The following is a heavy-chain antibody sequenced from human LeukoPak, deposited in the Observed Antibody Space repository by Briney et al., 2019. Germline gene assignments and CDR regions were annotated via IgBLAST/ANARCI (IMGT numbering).Heavy chain of an antibody. CDR3: AKAANYDKPYYFDY. CDR1: GFTFSTYW. D-gene: IGHD3-9*01. V-gene: IGHV3-7*01. J-gene: IGHJ4*02. Sequence: PGGSLRLSCAASGFTFSTYWMTWVRQAPGKGLEWVANIKEDGSEKYYVDSVKGRFTISRDNAKNSLYLQMNSLRAEDTAVYYCAKAANYDKPYYFDYWGQGTLVTVSS. CDR2: IKEDGSEK.